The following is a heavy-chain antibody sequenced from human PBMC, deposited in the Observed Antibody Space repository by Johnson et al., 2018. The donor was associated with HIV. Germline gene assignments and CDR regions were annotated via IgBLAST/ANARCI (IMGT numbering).Heavy chain of an antibody. V-gene: IGHV3-15*01. CDR2: PTRKTDGGPT. CDR1: VFTFTDAW. D-gene: IGHD3-22*01. CDR3: TIDPIFLGYWYHSSP. J-gene: IGHJ3*01. Sequence: VQLVESGGGLVKPGGSVRLSCAVSVFTFTDAWMSWVRQAPGKGLEWVGRPTRKTDGGPTEYAPPVKGRICISRDDSKNPLYLQMNSLNTEDTAVYFCTIDPIFLGYWYHSSPWGQGTMVTVSS.